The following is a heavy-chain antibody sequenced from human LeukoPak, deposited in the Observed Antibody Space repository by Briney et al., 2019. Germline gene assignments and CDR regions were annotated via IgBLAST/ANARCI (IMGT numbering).Heavy chain of an antibody. J-gene: IGHJ5*02. Sequence: GGSLRLSCEASGITFSNHVLHWVRQAPGKGLEWVGLVSYDGYKKYYADSVRGRFTISRDNSKNTLYLQMNSLRAEDTAVYYCARDLGDPYNWNPGSWGQGTLVTVSS. CDR1: GITFSNHV. D-gene: IGHD1-20*01. V-gene: IGHV3-30-3*01. CDR3: ARDLGDPYNWNPGS. CDR2: VSYDGYKK.